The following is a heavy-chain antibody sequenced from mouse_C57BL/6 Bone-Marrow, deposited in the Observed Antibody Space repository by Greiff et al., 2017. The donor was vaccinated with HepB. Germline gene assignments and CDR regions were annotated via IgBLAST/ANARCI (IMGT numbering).Heavy chain of an antibody. CDR2: SRNKANDYTT. CDR1: GFTFSDFY. J-gene: IGHJ1*03. V-gene: IGHV7-1*01. CDR3: ARDAGSNYGYFDV. D-gene: IGHD2-5*01. Sequence: EVKLVESGGGLVQSGRSLRLSCATSGFTFSDFYMEWVRQAPGKGLEWIAASRNKANDYTTEYSASVKGRFIVSRDTSQSILYLQMNALRAEDTAIYYCARDAGSNYGYFDVWGTGTTVTVSS.